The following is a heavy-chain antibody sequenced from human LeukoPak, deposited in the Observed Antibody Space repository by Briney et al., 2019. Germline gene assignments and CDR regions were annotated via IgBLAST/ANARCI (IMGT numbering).Heavy chain of an antibody. Sequence: GGSLRLSCAASGFTFDDYAMHWVRQAPGKGLEWVSGISWNSGSIGYADSVKGRFTISRDNAKNSLYLQMNSLRAEDMALYYCAKGRHYDFWSGYYIFDYWGQGTLVTVSS. J-gene: IGHJ4*02. CDR3: AKGRHYDFWSGYYIFDY. V-gene: IGHV3-9*03. CDR2: ISWNSGSI. D-gene: IGHD3-3*01. CDR1: GFTFDDYA.